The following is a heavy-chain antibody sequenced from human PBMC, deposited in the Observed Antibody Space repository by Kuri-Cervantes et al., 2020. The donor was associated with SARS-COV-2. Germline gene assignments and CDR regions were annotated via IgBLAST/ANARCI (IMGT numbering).Heavy chain of an antibody. D-gene: IGHD7-27*01. CDR3: ARDRQNWGFGVAH. J-gene: IGHJ4*02. Sequence: GGALRLSCAASGFTFTTFGMHWVRQPPGKGLEWVAVVWYEGTTKHYSDSVRGRFTISRDNSKNTLSLQMESLRVEDTAVYYCARDRQNWGFGVAHWEQGTPVTVSS. CDR1: GFTFTTFG. V-gene: IGHV3-33*01. CDR2: VWYEGTTK.